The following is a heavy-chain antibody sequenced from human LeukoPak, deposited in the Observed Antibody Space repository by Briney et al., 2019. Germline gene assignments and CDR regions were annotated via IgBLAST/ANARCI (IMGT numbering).Heavy chain of an antibody. CDR1: GFIFSSHD. V-gene: IGHV3-48*02. CDR3: ARDVRGNSFSDY. Sequence: PGGPLRLSCAASGFIFSSHDMNWVRQAPGKGLEWVSYISTSSRIYYADSVKGRFTISRDNAKNSLYLQMHSLRDEDTALYYCARDVRGNSFSDYWGQGTLVTVSS. D-gene: IGHD4-23*01. CDR2: ISTSSRI. J-gene: IGHJ4*02.